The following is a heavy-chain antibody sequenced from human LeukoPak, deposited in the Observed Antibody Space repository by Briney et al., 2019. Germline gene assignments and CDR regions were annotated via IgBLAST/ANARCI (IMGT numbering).Heavy chain of an antibody. D-gene: IGHD1-26*01. CDR2: ISGSGGTT. J-gene: IGHJ4*02. V-gene: IGHV3-23*01. Sequence: GGSLRLSCVASGFTFMNYAMTWVRQAPGKGLEWVSTISGSGGTTYYADSVKGRFTIPRDNSKNTLYLQMNRLRAEDTAIYYCAKDRVGVTNAYYFDHWGQETLVTVSS. CDR3: AKDRVGVTNAYYFDH. CDR1: GFTFMNYA.